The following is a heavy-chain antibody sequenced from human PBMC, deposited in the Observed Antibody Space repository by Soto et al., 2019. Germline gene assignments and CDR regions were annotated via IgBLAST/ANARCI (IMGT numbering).Heavy chain of an antibody. D-gene: IGHD2-15*01. Sequence: QVQLVQSGAEVKKPGASVTVSCQTSGYSFTNFDINWVRQAPGQGLEWIGWMNPNSGNTGYAQKFQGRVTMTRNTSIRTAYMELSSLSFDDTAVYFCARVISGGNSDSWGQGTLVTVSS. CDR3: ARVISGGNSDS. CDR2: MNPNSGNT. J-gene: IGHJ4*02. V-gene: IGHV1-8*01. CDR1: GYSFTNFD.